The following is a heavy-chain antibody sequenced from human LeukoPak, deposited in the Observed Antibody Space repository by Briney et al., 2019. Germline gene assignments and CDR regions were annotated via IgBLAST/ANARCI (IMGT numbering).Heavy chain of an antibody. CDR2: IISLFDTV. CDR1: GYTFTSYG. Sequence: ASVKVSCKASGYTFTSYGISWVRQAPGQGLEWMGGIISLFDTVNYAQKFQGTVTITTDESTSTAYMELSSLRSEDTAVYYCARGPRGCSSSSCYTMDHWGQGTLVTVSS. D-gene: IGHD2-2*02. V-gene: IGHV1-69*05. CDR3: ARGPRGCSSSSCYTMDH. J-gene: IGHJ4*02.